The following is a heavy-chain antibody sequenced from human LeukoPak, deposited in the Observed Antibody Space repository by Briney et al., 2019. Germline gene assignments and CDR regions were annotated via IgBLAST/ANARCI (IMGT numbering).Heavy chain of an antibody. Sequence: SETLSLTCTVSGGSISSYYWSWIRQPPGKGLEWIGYIHYSGSTNYNPSLKSRVTISVDTSKNQFSLKLSSVTAADTAVYYCAMRYASSSCLDAFDIWGQGTVVTVSS. CDR1: GGSISSYY. V-gene: IGHV4-59*01. CDR2: IHYSGST. D-gene: IGHD6-13*01. CDR3: AMRYASSSCLDAFDI. J-gene: IGHJ3*02.